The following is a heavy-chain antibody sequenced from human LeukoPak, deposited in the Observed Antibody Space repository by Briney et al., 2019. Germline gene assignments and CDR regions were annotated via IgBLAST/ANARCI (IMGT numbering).Heavy chain of an antibody. Sequence: GGSLRLSCAASGFTFSNYAMHWVRQAPGKGLEWVSLISSGGTYEYYADSVKGRFTISRDNSKNTLYLQLNSLRAEDTAVYYCARDSTYFYDSGSSGPHYFDNWGQGTLVTVSS. CDR1: GFTFSNYA. CDR2: ISSGGTYE. D-gene: IGHD3-10*01. J-gene: IGHJ4*02. CDR3: ARDSTYFYDSGSSGPHYFDN. V-gene: IGHV3-30*01.